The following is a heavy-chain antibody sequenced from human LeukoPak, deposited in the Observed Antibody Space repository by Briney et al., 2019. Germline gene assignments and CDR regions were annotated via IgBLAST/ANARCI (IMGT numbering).Heavy chain of an antibody. J-gene: IGHJ4*02. CDR3: AREYCSGTSCKSDY. CDR1: GLTFSSYA. CDR2: ISGTGAYT. D-gene: IGHD2-2*01. V-gene: IGHV3-23*01. Sequence: PGGSLRLSCAASGLTFSSYAMTWVRQAPGKGLEWVSAISGTGAYTYYADSVKGRFTISRDNSKNTLYLQMNSLRAEDTAVYYCAREYCSGTSCKSDYWGQGTLVTVSS.